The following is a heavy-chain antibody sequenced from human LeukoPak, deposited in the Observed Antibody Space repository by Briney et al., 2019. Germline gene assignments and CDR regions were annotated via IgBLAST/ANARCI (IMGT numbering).Heavy chain of an antibody. J-gene: IGHJ4*02. Sequence: GGSLRLSCAASGFPFSSRVMSWVRQAPGKGLEWIAYINHDGEAIYYPQFVRGRFIISRDNAKNTLFLQMNSLRAEDTAVYYCAKGGWELQDWGQGTLVTVSS. V-gene: IGHV3-23*01. D-gene: IGHD1-26*01. CDR1: GFPFSSRV. CDR3: AKGGWELQD. CDR2: INHDGEAI.